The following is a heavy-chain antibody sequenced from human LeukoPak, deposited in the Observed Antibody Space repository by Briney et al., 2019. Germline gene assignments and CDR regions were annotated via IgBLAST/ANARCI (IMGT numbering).Heavy chain of an antibody. D-gene: IGHD3-10*02. CDR2: IYYSGST. V-gene: IGHV4-59*02. CDR1: GGSVSSYY. CDR3: ARATMSPYYYYYGMDV. Sequence: SETLSLTCTVSGGSVSSYYWSWIRQPPGKGLEWIGNIYYSGSTNYNPSLKSRVTISVDTSKSQFSLRLSSVTAADTAVYYCARATMSPYYYYYGMDVWGQGTTVTVSS. J-gene: IGHJ6*02.